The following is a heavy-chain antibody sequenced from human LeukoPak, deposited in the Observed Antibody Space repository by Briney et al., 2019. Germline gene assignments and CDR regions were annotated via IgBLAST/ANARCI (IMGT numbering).Heavy chain of an antibody. J-gene: IGHJ5*02. V-gene: IGHV1-69*13. Sequence: ASVKVSCKASGGTFSSYAISWVRQAPGQGLEWMGGIIPIFGTANYAQKFQGRVTITADESTSTAYMELSSLRSEDTAVYYCVRARSDRGNTYDYSNSGFDPWGQGTLVTVSS. CDR1: GGTFSSYA. CDR2: IIPIFGTA. CDR3: VRARSDRGNTYDYSNSGFDP. D-gene: IGHD4-11*01.